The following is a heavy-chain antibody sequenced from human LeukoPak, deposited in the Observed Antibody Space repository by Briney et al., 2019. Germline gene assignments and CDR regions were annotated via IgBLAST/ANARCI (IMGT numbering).Heavy chain of an antibody. D-gene: IGHD3-3*01. J-gene: IGHJ4*02. V-gene: IGHV4-39*01. CDR1: GYSISSSYY. Sequence: SETLSLTCTVSGYSISSSYYWGWIRQPPGKGLEWIGSIYYSGSTYYNPSLKSRVTISVDTSKNQFSLRLTSVTAADTAVYYCASRGARFFESLLYFDSWGQGTLVTVSS. CDR3: ASRGARFFESLLYFDS. CDR2: IYYSGST.